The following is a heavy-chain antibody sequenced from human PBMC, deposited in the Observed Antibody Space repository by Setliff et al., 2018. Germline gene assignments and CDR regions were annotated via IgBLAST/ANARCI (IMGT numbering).Heavy chain of an antibody. CDR3: ARHIAGYADGHYTATYPYYYMDV. V-gene: IGHV5-51*01. CDR1: GYIFTQKW. CDR2: IYPGDSDI. Sequence: GESLKISCKGSGYIFTQKWIGWVRQMPGKGLEWMGVIYPGDSDIRYSPAFEGQVAISADKSINTAYLQWSSLKASDSATYYCARHIAGYADGHYTATYPYYYMDVWGKGTTVTVSS. D-gene: IGHD4-17*01. J-gene: IGHJ6*03.